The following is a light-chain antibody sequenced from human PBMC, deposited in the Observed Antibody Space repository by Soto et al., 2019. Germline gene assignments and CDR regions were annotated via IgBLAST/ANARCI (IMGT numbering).Light chain of an antibody. J-gene: IGKJ5*01. V-gene: IGKV3-11*01. CDR1: QSIHTS. CDR3: QQRNVWPPIT. Sequence: VLTQSPATLSLSPWERATLSCRASQSIHTSLAWYQQKSGKPPRLVIYDSTLRANGVPDRFGGSRSGTEITLTINSLEPEDFAVYYCQQRNVWPPITFGQGTRLEIK. CDR2: DST.